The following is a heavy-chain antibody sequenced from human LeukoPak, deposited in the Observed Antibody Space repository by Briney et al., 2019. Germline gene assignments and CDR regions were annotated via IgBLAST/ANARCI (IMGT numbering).Heavy chain of an antibody. J-gene: IGHJ5*02. Sequence: GGSLRLPCAASGFTFSSYAMHWVRQAPGKGLEWVAVISYDGSNKYYADSVKGRFTISRDNSKNTLYLQMNSLRAEDTAVYYCARDRVGVQVPAANTNWFDPWGQGTLVTVSS. CDR2: ISYDGSNK. CDR3: ARDRVGVQVPAANTNWFDP. D-gene: IGHD2-2*01. V-gene: IGHV3-30-3*01. CDR1: GFTFSSYA.